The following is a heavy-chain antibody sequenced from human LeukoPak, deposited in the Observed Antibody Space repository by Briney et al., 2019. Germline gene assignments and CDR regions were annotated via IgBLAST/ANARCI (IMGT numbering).Heavy chain of an antibody. Sequence: GGSLRLSCAASGFTVSSNYMSWVRQAPGKGLEWVSVIYSGGSTYYADSVKGRFTISRDNSKNTLYLQMNSLRAEDTAVYYCARASGWLLEVYYFDYWGQETLVTVSS. CDR1: GFTVSSNY. V-gene: IGHV3-53*01. CDR2: IYSGGST. D-gene: IGHD5-18*01. J-gene: IGHJ4*02. CDR3: ARASGWLLEVYYFDY.